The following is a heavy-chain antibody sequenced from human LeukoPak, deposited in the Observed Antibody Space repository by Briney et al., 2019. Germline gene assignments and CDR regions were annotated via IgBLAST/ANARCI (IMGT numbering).Heavy chain of an antibody. J-gene: IGHJ5*02. CDR1: GFTFSSNW. CDR3: ARGLMVRGVYNWFDP. V-gene: IGHV4-34*01. Sequence: GSLRLSCAASGFTFSSNWMSWVRQPPGKGLEWIGEINHSGSTNYNPSLKSRVTISVDTSKNQFSLKLSSVTAADTAVYYCARGLMVRGVYNWFDPWGQGTLVTVSS. D-gene: IGHD3-10*01. CDR2: INHSGST.